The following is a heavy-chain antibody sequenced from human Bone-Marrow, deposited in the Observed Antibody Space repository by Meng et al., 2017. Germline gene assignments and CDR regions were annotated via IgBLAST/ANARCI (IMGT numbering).Heavy chain of an antibody. CDR2: ISSSNSYI. Sequence: GGSLRLSCAASGFTFSSYSMNWVRQAPGKGLEGVSSISSSNSYIYYADSVKGRFTISRDNAKDSLYLQMNSLRAEDTAVYYCARDSFYNWNDAGKFDYWGQGTLVTVSS. J-gene: IGHJ4*02. V-gene: IGHV3-21*01. D-gene: IGHD1-20*01. CDR1: GFTFSSYS. CDR3: ARDSFYNWNDAGKFDY.